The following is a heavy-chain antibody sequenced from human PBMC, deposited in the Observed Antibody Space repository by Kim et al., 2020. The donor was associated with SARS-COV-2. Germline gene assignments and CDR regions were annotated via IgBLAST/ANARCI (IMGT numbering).Heavy chain of an antibody. Sequence: GGSLRLSCAASGFTFSSYGMHWVRQAPGKGLEWVAVISYDGSNKYYADSVKGRFTISRDNSKNTLYLQMNSLRAEDTAVYYCAKDLGRYCSGGSCRIKNHRGVDYWGQGTLVTVSS. CDR3: AKDLGRYCSGGSCRIKNHRGVDY. V-gene: IGHV3-30*18. J-gene: IGHJ4*02. D-gene: IGHD2-15*01. CDR1: GFTFSSYG. CDR2: ISYDGSNK.